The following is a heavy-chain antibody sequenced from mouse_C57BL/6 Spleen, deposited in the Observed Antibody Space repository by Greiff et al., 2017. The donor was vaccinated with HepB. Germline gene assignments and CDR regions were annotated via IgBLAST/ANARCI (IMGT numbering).Heavy chain of an antibody. D-gene: IGHD1-1*01. CDR2: INPNNGGT. Sequence: EVQLQQSGPELVKPGASVKISCKASGYTFTDYYMNWVKQSHGKSLEWIGDINPNNGGTSYNQKFKGKATLTVDKSSSTAYMELRSLTSEDSAVYYCARQDTTVVAKDYWGQGTTLTVSS. CDR3: ARQDTTVVAKDY. V-gene: IGHV1-26*01. J-gene: IGHJ2*01. CDR1: GYTFTDYY.